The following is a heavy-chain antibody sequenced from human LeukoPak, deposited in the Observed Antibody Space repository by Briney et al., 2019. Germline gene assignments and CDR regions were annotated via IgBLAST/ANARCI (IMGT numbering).Heavy chain of an antibody. CDR3: AKDIVATSYYYYYGMDV. D-gene: IGHD5-12*01. J-gene: IGHJ6*02. CDR1: GFTFSSYA. V-gene: IGHV3-23*01. CDR2: ISGSGGST. Sequence: GGSLRLSCAASGFTFSSYAMSWVRQAPGKGLEWVSAISGSGGSTYYADSVKGRFTISRDDSKNTLYLQMNSLRAEDTAVYYCAKDIVATSYYYYYGMDVWGQGTTVTVSS.